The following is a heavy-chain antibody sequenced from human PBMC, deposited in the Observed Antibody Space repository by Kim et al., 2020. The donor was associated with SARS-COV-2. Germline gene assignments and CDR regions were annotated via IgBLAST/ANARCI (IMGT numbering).Heavy chain of an antibody. D-gene: IGHD2-21*01. Sequence: GGSLRLSCAASGISLSSNWLHWVRQAPGKGLVWVSRISADGSATAYADSVKGRFTISRDNAKNTVYLQMNSLKDEDTAIYYCALNNVVGSSGSGYWGQGTLVIVSS. V-gene: IGHV3-74*01. CDR3: ALNNVVGSSGSGY. CDR1: GISLSSNW. J-gene: IGHJ4*02. CDR2: ISADGSAT.